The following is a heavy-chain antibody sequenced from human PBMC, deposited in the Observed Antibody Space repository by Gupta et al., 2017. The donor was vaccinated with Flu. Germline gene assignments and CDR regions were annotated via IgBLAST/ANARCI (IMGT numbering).Heavy chain of an antibody. CDR1: GFTFSNAW. CDR2: IKSKTDGGTT. V-gene: IGHV3-15*01. CDR3: TISVTTSYRHYWYFDL. Sequence: EVQLVESGGGLVKPGGSPRLSCAASGFTFSNAWMSWVRQAPGKGLEWVGRIKSKTDGGTTDYAAPVKGRFTISRDDSKNTLYLQMNSLKTEETAVYYCTISVTTSYRHYWYFDLWGRGTLVTVSS. D-gene: IGHD4-17*01. J-gene: IGHJ2*01.